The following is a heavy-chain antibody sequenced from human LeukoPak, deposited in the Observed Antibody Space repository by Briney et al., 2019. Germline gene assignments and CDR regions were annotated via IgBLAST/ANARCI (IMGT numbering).Heavy chain of an antibody. CDR1: GFTFSSYW. Sequence: GGSLRLSCAASGFTFSSYWMSWVRQAPGKGLEWVANIKQDGSEKYYVDSVKGRFTISRDNAKNSLYLQMNSLRAEDTAVYYCAKYSGSYHLSSDYWGQGTLVTVSS. CDR2: IKQDGSEK. CDR3: AKYSGSYHLSSDY. V-gene: IGHV3-7*01. J-gene: IGHJ4*02. D-gene: IGHD1-26*01.